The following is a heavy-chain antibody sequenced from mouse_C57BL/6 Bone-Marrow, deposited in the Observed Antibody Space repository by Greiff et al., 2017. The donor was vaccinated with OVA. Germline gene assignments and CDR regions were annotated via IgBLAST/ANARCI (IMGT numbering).Heavy chain of an antibody. CDR3: AIGRAMDY. Sequence: DVMLVESGGGLVKPGGSLKLSCAASGFTFSDYGMHWVRQAPEKGLEWVAYISSGSSTIYYADTVKGRFTISRDNAKNTLFLQMTSLRSEDTAMYYCAIGRAMDYWGQGTSVTVSS. CDR1: GFTFSDYG. V-gene: IGHV5-17*01. J-gene: IGHJ4*01. CDR2: ISSGSSTI.